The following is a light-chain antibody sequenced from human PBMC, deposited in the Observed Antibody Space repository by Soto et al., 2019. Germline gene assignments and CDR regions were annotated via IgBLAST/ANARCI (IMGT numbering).Light chain of an antibody. Sequence: QAVVTQEPSLTVSPGGTVTLTCASSTGAVTSDYYPNWFQQKHGQAPTSLIYNTHNRHSWTPARFSGSLLGNRAALTLSGALPEDEAEYYCLLFSGGADVFGPGTKLTVL. CDR2: NTH. CDR3: LLFSGGADV. CDR1: TGAVTSDYY. V-gene: IGLV7-43*01. J-gene: IGLJ1*01.